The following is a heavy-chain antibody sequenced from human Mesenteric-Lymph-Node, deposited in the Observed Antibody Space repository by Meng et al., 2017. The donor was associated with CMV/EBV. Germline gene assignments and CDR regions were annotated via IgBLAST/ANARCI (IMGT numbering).Heavy chain of an antibody. D-gene: IGHD5-12*01. CDR3: ARAWLTPDDYYYGMDV. CDR1: GYTFTSYY. CDR2: INPNSGGT. Sequence: ASVKVSCKASGYTFTSYYMHWVRQAPGQGLEWMGWINPNSGGTNYAQKFQGRVTMTRDTSISTAYMELSRLRSDDTAVYYCARAWLTPDDYYYGMDVWGQGTTVTVSS. J-gene: IGHJ6*02. V-gene: IGHV1-2*02.